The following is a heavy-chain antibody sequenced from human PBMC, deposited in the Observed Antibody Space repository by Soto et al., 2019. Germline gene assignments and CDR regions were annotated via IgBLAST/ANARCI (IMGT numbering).Heavy chain of an antibody. Sequence: SVKVSCKASGFTFTGSAMQWVRQARGQRLEWIGWIVVGSGNTNYAQKFQERVTITRDMSTSTAYMELSSLRSEDTAVYYCAADRMMSYYYYMDVWGKGTTVTVSS. D-gene: IGHD3-16*01. CDR1: GFTFTGSA. CDR3: AADRMMSYYYYMDV. V-gene: IGHV1-58*02. CDR2: IVVGSGNT. J-gene: IGHJ6*03.